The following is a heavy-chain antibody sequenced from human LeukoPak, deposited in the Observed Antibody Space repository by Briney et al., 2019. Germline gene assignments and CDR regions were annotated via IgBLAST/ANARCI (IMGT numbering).Heavy chain of an antibody. V-gene: IGHV4-59*01. Sequence: PSETLSLTCAVYGGSFSGYYWSWIRQPPGKGLEWIGYIYYSGSTNYNPSLKSRVTISVDTSKNQFSLKLSSVTAADTAVYYCARAHGYSYGYGTPSDPWGQGTLVTVSS. J-gene: IGHJ5*02. CDR1: GGSFSGYY. CDR3: ARAHGYSYGYGTPSDP. D-gene: IGHD5-18*01. CDR2: IYYSGST.